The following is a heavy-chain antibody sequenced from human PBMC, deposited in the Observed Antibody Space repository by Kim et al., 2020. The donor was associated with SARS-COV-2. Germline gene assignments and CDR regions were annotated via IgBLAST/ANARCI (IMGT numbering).Heavy chain of an antibody. CDR1: GYTFTSYA. V-gene: IGHV1-3*01. J-gene: IGHJ6*02. D-gene: IGHD5-18*01. CDR2: INAGNGNT. Sequence: ASVKVSCKASGYTFTSYAMHWVRQAPGQRLEWMGWINAGNGNTKYSQKFQGRVTITRDTSASTAYMELSSLRSEDTAVYYCARGGYSYGAPGYYGMDVWGQGTTVTVSS. CDR3: ARGGYSYGAPGYYGMDV.